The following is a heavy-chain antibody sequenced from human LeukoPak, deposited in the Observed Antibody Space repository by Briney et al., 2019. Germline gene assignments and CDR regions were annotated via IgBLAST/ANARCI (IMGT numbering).Heavy chain of an antibody. Sequence: GGSLRLSCAASGFTFSSSAMSWVRQAPGKGLEWVSAISGSGGNTYYADSVKGRFTISRDNSKNTLYLQMNSLRPEDTAVYYCARGRRTLIVGATRNAFDVWGQGTIVTVSS. CDR3: ARGRRTLIVGATRNAFDV. CDR2: ISGSGGNT. D-gene: IGHD1-26*01. CDR1: GFTFSSSA. V-gene: IGHV3-23*01. J-gene: IGHJ3*01.